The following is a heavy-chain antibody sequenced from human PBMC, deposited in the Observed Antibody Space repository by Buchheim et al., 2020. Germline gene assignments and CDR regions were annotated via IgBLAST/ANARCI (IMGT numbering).Heavy chain of an antibody. CDR3: ARVTRITMVRGVTHYYYYYGMDV. CDR2: IYYSGST. D-gene: IGHD3-10*01. CDR1: GGSISSSSYY. V-gene: IGHV4-39*07. Sequence: QLQLQESGPGLVKPSETLSLTCTVSGGSISSSSYYWGWIRQPPGKGLEWIGSIYYSGSTYYNPSLKSRVTISVDTSKNQFSLKLSSVTAADTAVYYRARVTRITMVRGVTHYYYYYGMDVWGQGTT. J-gene: IGHJ6*02.